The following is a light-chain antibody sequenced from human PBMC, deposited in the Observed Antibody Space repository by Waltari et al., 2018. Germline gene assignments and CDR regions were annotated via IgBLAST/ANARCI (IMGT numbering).Light chain of an antibody. V-gene: IGLV2-23*01. Sequence: QSALTQPASVSGSPGQSITISCTGTSSDVGTYNLVSWYQQHPGKAPKLMIYEDATRPSGVSNRFSGSKSGNTASLTISGLQAEDEADYYCCSYAASSTWVFGGGTKLTVL. J-gene: IGLJ3*02. CDR2: EDA. CDR3: CSYAASSTWV. CDR1: SSDVGTYNL.